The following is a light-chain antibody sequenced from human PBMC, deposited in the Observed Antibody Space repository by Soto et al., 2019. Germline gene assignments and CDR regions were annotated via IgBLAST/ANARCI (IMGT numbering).Light chain of an antibody. CDR2: VAS. CDR3: QQSYSNTQT. CDR1: QSIRPY. J-gene: IGKJ1*01. V-gene: IGKV1-39*01. Sequence: DIQMTQSPSSLSASVGDRVTITCRASQSIRPYLNCYQQKPGKAPKLLILVASTLPSGVPSRFSGSGSGTDFTLTISSLQPEDFATYYCQQSYSNTQTFGQGTKVEIK.